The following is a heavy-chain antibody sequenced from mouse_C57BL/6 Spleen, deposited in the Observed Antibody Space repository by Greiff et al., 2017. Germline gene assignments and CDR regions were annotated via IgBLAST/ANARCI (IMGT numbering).Heavy chain of an antibody. CDR1: GFTFSSYA. CDR2: ISSGGDYI. Sequence: DVMLVESGEGLVKPGGSLKLSCAASGFTFSSYAMSWVRQTPEKRLEWVAYISSGGDYIYYADTVKGRFTISRDNARNTLYLQMSSLKSEDTAMYYCTRGGVNWYFDVWGTGTTVTVSS. CDR3: TRGGVNWYFDV. V-gene: IGHV5-9-1*02. J-gene: IGHJ1*03.